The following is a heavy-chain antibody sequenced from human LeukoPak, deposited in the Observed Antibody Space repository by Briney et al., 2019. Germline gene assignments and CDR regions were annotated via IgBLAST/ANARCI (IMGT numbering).Heavy chain of an antibody. J-gene: IGHJ5*02. V-gene: IGHV5-51*01. D-gene: IGHD1-1*01. CDR2: VYPDASKT. CDR3: ARQMGGTTSVNWFDP. Sequence: GESLKISCKGSGATFNNDWIAWVRQMPGKGLEWMGIVYPDASKTKYNPSFQGQVTISADKSTTTAYLQWSSLRASDTAIYYCARQMGGTTSVNWFDPWGQGTLVTVSS. CDR1: GATFNNDW.